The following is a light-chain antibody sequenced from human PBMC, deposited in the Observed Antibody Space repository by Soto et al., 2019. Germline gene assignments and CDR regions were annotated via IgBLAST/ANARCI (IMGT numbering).Light chain of an antibody. Sequence: QTVVTQEPSFSVSPGGTVTLTCGLTSGSVSTNHYPSWYQQTPGQAPRTLIYSTDTRSSGVPDRFSGSILGNKAALTITGAQADDESDYYCVLYMGSGMSVFGGGTKLTV. V-gene: IGLV8-61*01. CDR3: VLYMGSGMSV. J-gene: IGLJ3*02. CDR2: STD. CDR1: SGSVSTNHY.